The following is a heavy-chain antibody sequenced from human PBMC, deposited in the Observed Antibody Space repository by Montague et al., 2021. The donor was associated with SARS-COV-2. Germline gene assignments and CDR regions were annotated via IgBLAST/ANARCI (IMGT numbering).Heavy chain of an antibody. V-gene: IGHV4-39*02. Sequence: SETLSLTCTVSGGSISSNNYYWDWIRQPPGKGLEWIGRIYDSGSTYYNPSLKSRVTISVDTSKNHFSPKLNSVTAADTAVYYCARRGRKLLPVATTIGGFDIWGQGTMVTVSS. CDR2: IYDSGST. D-gene: IGHD5-12*01. CDR3: ARRGRKLLPVATTIGGFDI. CDR1: GGSISSNNYY. J-gene: IGHJ3*02.